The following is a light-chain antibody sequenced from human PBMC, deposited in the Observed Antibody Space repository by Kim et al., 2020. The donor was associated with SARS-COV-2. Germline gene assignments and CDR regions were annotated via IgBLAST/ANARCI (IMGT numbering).Light chain of an antibody. CDR3: QQSYSTPLT. CDR2: AAS. J-gene: IGKJ4*01. V-gene: IGKV1-39*01. CDR1: QSISSY. Sequence: ASVGDRVTITCRASQSISSYLNWYQQKPGKAPKFLIYAASSLQSGVPSRFSGSGSGTDFTLTISSLEPEDFATYYCQQSYSTPLTFGGGTKVDIK.